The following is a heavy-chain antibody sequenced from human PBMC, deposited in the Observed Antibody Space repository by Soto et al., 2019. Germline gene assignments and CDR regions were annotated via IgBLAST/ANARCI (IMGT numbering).Heavy chain of an antibody. J-gene: IGHJ6*02. D-gene: IGHD3-10*01. CDR1: GGSISSSSYY. CDR2: IYYSGST. CDR3: ASLMVRGVIPTRYYYGMDV. V-gene: IGHV4-39*01. Sequence: QLQLQESGPGLVKPSETLSLTCTVSGGSISSSSYYWGWIRQPPGKGLEWIGSIYYSGSTYYNPSLKSRVTISVDTSKNQFSLKLSSVTAADTAVYYCASLMVRGVIPTRYYYGMDVWGQGTTVTVSS.